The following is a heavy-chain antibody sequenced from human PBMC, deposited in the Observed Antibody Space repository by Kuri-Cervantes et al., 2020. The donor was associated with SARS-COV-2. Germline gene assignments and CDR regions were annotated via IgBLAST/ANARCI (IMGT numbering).Heavy chain of an antibody. V-gene: IGHV3-23*01. CDR2: ISGSSDYT. CDR3: AKRFVVPTNGTDYFDY. J-gene: IGHJ4*02. Sequence: LSLTCAVFSGSFSNHYWSWVRQAPGKGLEWVSTISGSSDYTYYAESVDYAESVEGRFTISRDISKKTLYLQMHRLRAEDTAVYYCAKRFVVPTNGTDYFDYWGQGTLVTVSS. CDR1: SGSFSNHY. D-gene: IGHD3-10*01.